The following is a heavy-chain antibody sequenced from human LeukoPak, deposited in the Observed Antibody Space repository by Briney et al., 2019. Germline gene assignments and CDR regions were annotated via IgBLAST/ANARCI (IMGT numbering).Heavy chain of an antibody. V-gene: IGHV4-34*09. D-gene: IGHD6-19*01. CDR3: ARLKVHGSGWYWVFDY. CDR2: INHSGST. CDR1: GGSFSGYY. Sequence: SETLSLTCAVYGGSFSGYYWSWIRQPPGKGLEWIGEINHSGSTNYNPSLKSRVTISVDTSRNQFSLKLSSVTAADTAVYYCARLKVHGSGWYWVFDYWGQGTLVTVSS. J-gene: IGHJ4*02.